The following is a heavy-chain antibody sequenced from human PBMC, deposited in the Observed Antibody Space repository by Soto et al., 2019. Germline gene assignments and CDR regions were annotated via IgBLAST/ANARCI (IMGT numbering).Heavy chain of an antibody. CDR2: IIPIFGTA. V-gene: IGHV1-69*01. J-gene: IGHJ4*02. CDR1: GGTFSSYA. CDR3: ARELMYYYGSGSYSDGGYFDY. Sequence: QVQLVQSGAEVKKPGSSVKVSCKASGGTFSSYAISWVRQAPGQGLEWMGGIIPIFGTANYAQKFQGRVTITADESTRTAYMELSSLRSEDTAVYYCARELMYYYGSGSYSDGGYFDYWGQGTLVTVSS. D-gene: IGHD3-10*01.